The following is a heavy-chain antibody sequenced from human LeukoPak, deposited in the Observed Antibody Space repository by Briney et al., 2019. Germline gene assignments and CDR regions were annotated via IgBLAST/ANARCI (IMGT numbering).Heavy chain of an antibody. CDR3: ARDRAWNYFDY. Sequence: PGGSLRLSCAASGFTFSSYAMHWVRQAPGKGLEWVAVISYDESNKYYADSVKGRFTISRDNSKNTLYLQMDSLRAEDTAVYYCARDRAWNYFDYWGQGTLVTVSS. CDR2: ISYDESNK. CDR1: GFTFSSYA. D-gene: IGHD3-3*01. J-gene: IGHJ4*02. V-gene: IGHV3-30*04.